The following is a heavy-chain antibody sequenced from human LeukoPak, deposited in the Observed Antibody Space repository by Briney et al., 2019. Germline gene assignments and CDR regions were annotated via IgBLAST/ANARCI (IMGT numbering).Heavy chain of an antibody. CDR2: ISGSGGST. CDR3: AKSIGLLKQQLVHQYGMDV. CDR1: GFTFSSYA. V-gene: IGHV3-23*01. D-gene: IGHD6-13*01. J-gene: IGHJ6*02. Sequence: SGGSLRLSCAASGFTFSSYAMSWVRQAPGKGLEWVSAISGSGGSTYYADSVKGRFTISRDNSKNTLYLQMNSLRAEDTAVYYCAKSIGLLKQQLVHQYGMDVWGQGTTVTVSS.